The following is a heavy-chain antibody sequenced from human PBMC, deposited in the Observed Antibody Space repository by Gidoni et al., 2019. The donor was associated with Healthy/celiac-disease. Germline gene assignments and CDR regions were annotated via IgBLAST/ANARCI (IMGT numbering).Heavy chain of an antibody. CDR1: GFSLSTIGMC. Sequence: QVTLRESGPALVKPTQTLTLTCTSSGFSLSTIGMCVSWIRQPPGKALEWLALIDWDDDKYYSTSLKSRLTISKDTSKNQVVLTMTNMDPVDTATYYCARTRGYSYGLYYFDYWGQGTLVTVSS. CDR2: IDWDDDK. CDR3: ARTRGYSYGLYYFDY. V-gene: IGHV2-70*01. J-gene: IGHJ4*02. D-gene: IGHD5-18*01.